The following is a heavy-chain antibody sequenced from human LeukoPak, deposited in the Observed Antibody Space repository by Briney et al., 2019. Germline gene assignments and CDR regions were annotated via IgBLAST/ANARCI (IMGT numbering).Heavy chain of an antibody. CDR2: INSDGSST. CDR1: GFTFSSYW. V-gene: IGHV3-74*01. CDR3: ARDAVVTMVRGVIINYMDV. Sequence: WGSLRLSCAASGFTFSSYWMHWVRQAPGKGLVWVSRINSDGSSTSYADSVKGRFTISRDNAKNTLYLQMNSLRAEDTAVYYCARDAVVTMVRGVIINYMDVWGKGTTVTISS. J-gene: IGHJ6*03. D-gene: IGHD3-10*01.